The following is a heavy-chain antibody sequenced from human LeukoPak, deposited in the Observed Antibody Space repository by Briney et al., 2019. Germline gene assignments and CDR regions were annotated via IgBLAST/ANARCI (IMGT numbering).Heavy chain of an antibody. CDR1: GFTFSSYS. CDR2: ISSSSSYI. CDR3: ARDIGPLGLRVYFDY. V-gene: IGHV3-21*01. J-gene: IGHJ4*02. D-gene: IGHD7-27*01. Sequence: PGGSLRLSCAASGFTFSSYSMNWVRQAPGKGLEWVSSISSSSSYIYYADSVKGRFTISRDNAKNSLYLQMNSLRAEDTAVYYCARDIGPLGLRVYFDYWGQGTLVTVSS.